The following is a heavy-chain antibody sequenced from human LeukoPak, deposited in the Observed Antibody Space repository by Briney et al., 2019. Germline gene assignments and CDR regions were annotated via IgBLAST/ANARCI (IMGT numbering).Heavy chain of an antibody. CDR3: AISLVGATENLDY. D-gene: IGHD1-26*01. CDR2: ISYDGSNK. J-gene: IGHJ4*02. Sequence: PGGSLRLSCAASGFTFSSYGMHWLRQAPGKGLEWVAVISYDGSNKYYADSVKGRFTISRDNSKNTLYLQMNSLRAEDTAVYYCAISLVGATENLDYWGQGTLVTVSS. V-gene: IGHV3-30*03. CDR1: GFTFSSYG.